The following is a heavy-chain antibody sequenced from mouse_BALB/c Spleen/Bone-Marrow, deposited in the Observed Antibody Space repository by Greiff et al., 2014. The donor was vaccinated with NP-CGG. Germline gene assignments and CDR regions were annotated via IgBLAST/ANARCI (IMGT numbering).Heavy chain of an antibody. Sequence: QVQLKESGPGLVAPSQSLSITCTISGFSLTRYGVHWVRQPPGKGLEWLVVIWSDGSTTYNSALKSRLSITKDKSKSQVFLKMNSLQTDDTAMYYCARNGNFFAMDSWGQGTSVTVSS. CDR2: IWSDGST. CDR3: ARNGNFFAMDS. V-gene: IGHV2-6-1*01. CDR1: GFSLTRYG. D-gene: IGHD2-1*01. J-gene: IGHJ4*01.